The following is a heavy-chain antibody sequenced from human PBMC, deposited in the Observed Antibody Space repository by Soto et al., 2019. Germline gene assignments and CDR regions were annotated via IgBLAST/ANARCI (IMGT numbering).Heavy chain of an antibody. J-gene: IGHJ6*03. CDR3: AEGGHYSNYVFYIDV. CDR2: ISGSGGST. CDR1: GFTFSSYA. D-gene: IGHD4-4*01. V-gene: IGHV3-23*01. Sequence: EVQLLESGGGLVQPGGSLRLSCAASGFTFSSYAMSWVRQAPGKGLEWVSAISGSGGSTYYADSVKGRFTIARDNSKNTLYLRMNCLRVGDTAVYYCAEGGHYSNYVFYIDVWGKGTTVTVSS.